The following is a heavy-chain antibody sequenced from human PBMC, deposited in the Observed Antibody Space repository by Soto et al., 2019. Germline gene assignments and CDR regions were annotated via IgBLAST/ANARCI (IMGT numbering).Heavy chain of an antibody. Sequence: PGESLKISCKGSGYTFTTYWIAWVRQMPGKGLEWMGIIYPGDSDTRYSPSFQGQVTISADTSISTAYLQWSSLKASDTAMYYCARLLPIYYDSSGYLFDYWGQGTLVTVSS. J-gene: IGHJ4*02. CDR1: GYTFTTYW. CDR2: IYPGDSDT. CDR3: ARLLPIYYDSSGYLFDY. D-gene: IGHD3-22*01. V-gene: IGHV5-51*01.